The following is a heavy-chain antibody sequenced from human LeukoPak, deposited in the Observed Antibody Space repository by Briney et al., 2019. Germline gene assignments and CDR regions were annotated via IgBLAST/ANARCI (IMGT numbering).Heavy chain of an antibody. J-gene: IGHJ4*02. CDR2: ISYDGSNK. V-gene: IGHV3-30-3*01. CDR3: ARSSSWWDYFDY. CDR1: GFTFTSYA. Sequence: GRSLRLSCAASGFTFTSYAMHWVRQAPGKGLERVAVISYDGSNKYYADSVKGRFTISRDNSKNTLYLQMNSLRAEDTAVYYCARSSSWWDYFDYWGQGTLVTVSS. D-gene: IGHD6-13*01.